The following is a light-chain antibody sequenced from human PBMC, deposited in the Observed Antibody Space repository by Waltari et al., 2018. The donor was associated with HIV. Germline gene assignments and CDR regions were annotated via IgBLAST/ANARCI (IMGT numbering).Light chain of an antibody. CDR3: QQSYRIPLT. V-gene: IGKV1-39*01. CDR1: QSINTY. CDR2: GAF. Sequence: DIQMTQSPSSLSASVGDRVTITCRTSQSINTYLNWYQQKPGKAPELLIYGAFSLQSGVPSGFSGSGSGTDFTLTITSLQPEDFATYFCQQSYRIPLTFGGGTKVEL. J-gene: IGKJ4*01.